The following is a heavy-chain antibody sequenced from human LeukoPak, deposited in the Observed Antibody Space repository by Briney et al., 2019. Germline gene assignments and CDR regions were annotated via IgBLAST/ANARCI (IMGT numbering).Heavy chain of an antibody. CDR2: ISYDGSNK. CDR1: GFTFSSYA. V-gene: IGHV3-30-3*01. J-gene: IGHJ6*02. Sequence: GRSLRLSCAASGFTFSSYATHWVRQAPGKGLEWVAVISYDGSNKYYADSVKGRFTISRDNSKNTLYLQMNSLRAEDTAVYYCAREGAAGDYYYYGMDVWGQGTTVTVSS. CDR3: AREGAAGDYYYYGMDV. D-gene: IGHD6-25*01.